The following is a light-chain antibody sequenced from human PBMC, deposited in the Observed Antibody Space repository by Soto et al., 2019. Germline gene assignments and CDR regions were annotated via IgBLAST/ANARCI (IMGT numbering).Light chain of an antibody. CDR3: HQYNNWPRT. Sequence: IVLTQSPGPLSLSPWERSTLSCRASQSVSSSYLAWYQQKPGQAPSLLIYGASTRATGIPARFSGSGSGTEFTLTISSLQSEDFAVYFCHQYNNWPRTFGQGTRLET. J-gene: IGKJ5*01. CDR1: QSVSSSY. CDR2: GAS. V-gene: IGKV3-15*01.